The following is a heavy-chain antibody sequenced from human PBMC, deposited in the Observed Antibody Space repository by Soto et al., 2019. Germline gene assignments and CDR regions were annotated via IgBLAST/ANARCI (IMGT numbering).Heavy chain of an antibody. CDR2: IYYSGST. CDR1: GGSISSYY. CDR3: VAYGDSFDS. Sequence: SETLSLTCTVSGGSISSYYWSWIRQPPGKGLEWIGYIYYSGSTNYNPSLKSRVTISADTTKKQFSLKLSYVTAADTAVYYCVAYGDSFDSWGQGTLVTVSS. D-gene: IGHD4-17*01. J-gene: IGHJ4*02. V-gene: IGHV4-59*01.